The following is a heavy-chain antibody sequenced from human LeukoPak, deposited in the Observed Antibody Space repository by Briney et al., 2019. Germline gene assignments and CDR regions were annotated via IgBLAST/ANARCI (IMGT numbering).Heavy chain of an antibody. J-gene: IGHJ5*02. CDR3: ARDRGFDISYNWFEP. D-gene: IGHD3-10*01. CDR2: ISGSGGST. V-gene: IGHV3-23*01. Sequence: GGPLRLSCAASGFTFRSYAMTWVRQAPGKGLEWVSGISGSGGSTYYADSVKGRFTISRDNSKNTLYLQMNSLRAEDTAVYYCARDRGFDISYNWFEPWGQGTLVTVSS. CDR1: GFTFRSYA.